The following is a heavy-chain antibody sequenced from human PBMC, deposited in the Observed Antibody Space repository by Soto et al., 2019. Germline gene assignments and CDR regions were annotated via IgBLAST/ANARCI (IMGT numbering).Heavy chain of an antibody. V-gene: IGHV5-51*01. Sequence: GESLKISCKGSGYSFTSYWIGWVRQVPGKGLEWMGIIYPGDSDTRYSPSFQGQVTISADKSISTAYLQWSSLKASDTAMYYCARSESVVPAFDAFDIWGRGTMVTVSS. D-gene: IGHD2-2*01. CDR1: GYSFTSYW. J-gene: IGHJ3*02. CDR2: IYPGDSDT. CDR3: ARSESVVPAFDAFDI.